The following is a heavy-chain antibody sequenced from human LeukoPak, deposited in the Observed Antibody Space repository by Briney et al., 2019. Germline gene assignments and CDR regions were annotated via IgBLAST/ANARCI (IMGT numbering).Heavy chain of an antibody. Sequence: SETLPLTCAVSGGSISSSWWSWVRQPPGKGLEWTGEIFHSGSTNYNPSLKSRVTISVDKSKNHFSLELTSVTAADTAVYYCTCHSGWSGPSEWGQGTLVIVSS. D-gene: IGHD6-19*01. CDR1: GGSISSSW. CDR2: IFHSGST. J-gene: IGHJ4*02. V-gene: IGHV4-4*02. CDR3: TCHSGWSGPSE.